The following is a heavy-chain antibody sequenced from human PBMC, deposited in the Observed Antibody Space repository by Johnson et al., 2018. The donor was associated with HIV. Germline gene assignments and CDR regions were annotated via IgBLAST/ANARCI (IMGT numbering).Heavy chain of an antibody. J-gene: IGHJ3*01. V-gene: IGHV3-30-3*01. CDR1: GFTFRSCA. Sequence: QVQLVESGGGVVQPGRSLRLSCAASGFTFRSCAMHWVRQAPGKGLEWVAVISYDGSNKYYADSVKGRFTISRDNSKNTVFLQMDSLRGEDTAVYYCARDPGNGGRPFDAFDVWGQGTMVTVSS. D-gene: IGHD4-23*01. CDR2: ISYDGSNK. CDR3: ARDPGNGGRPFDAFDV.